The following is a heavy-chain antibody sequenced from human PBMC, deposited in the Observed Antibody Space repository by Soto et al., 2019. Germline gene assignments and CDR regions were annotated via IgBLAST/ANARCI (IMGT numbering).Heavy chain of an antibody. CDR1: GFTFSSYA. CDR2: ISYGGSNK. J-gene: IGHJ4*02. V-gene: IGHV3-30-3*01. CDR3: AREAKY. Sequence: GGSLRLSCAASGFTFSSYAMHWVRQAPGKGLEWVAVISYGGSNKYYADSVKGRFTISRDNSKNTLYLQMNSLRAEDTAVYYCAREAKYWGQGTLVTVSS.